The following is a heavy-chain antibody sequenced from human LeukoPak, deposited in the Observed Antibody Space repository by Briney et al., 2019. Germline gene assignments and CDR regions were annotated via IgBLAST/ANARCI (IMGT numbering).Heavy chain of an antibody. CDR1: GDSISSSNW. Sequence: PSETLSLTCAVSGDSISSSNWCTWVRQPPGKGLEWIGEIYHSGSTNYNPSLKSRVTMSLEKSKNQFSLELNYATAAEPAVYHCAREAAGQWFVPCGQGTLVTVSS. V-gene: IGHV4-4*02. CDR3: AREAAGQWFVP. D-gene: IGHD6-25*01. CDR2: IYHSGST. J-gene: IGHJ5*02.